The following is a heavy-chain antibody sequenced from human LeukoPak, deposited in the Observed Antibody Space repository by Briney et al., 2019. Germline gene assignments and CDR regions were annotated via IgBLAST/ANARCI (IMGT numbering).Heavy chain of an antibody. CDR1: GGSISSYY. D-gene: IGHD3-3*01. CDR3: ARETPYTIFGVVTLGMDV. CDR2: IYTSGST. J-gene: IGHJ6*04. V-gene: IGHV4-4*07. Sequence: PSETLSLTCTASGGSISSYYWSWIRQPAGKGLEWIGRIYTSGSTNYNPSLKSRVTISVDKSKNQFSLKLSSVTAADTAVYYCARETPYTIFGVVTLGMDVWGKGTTVTVSS.